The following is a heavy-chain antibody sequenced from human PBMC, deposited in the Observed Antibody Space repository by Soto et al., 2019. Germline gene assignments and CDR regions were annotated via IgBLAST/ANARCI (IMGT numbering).Heavy chain of an antibody. V-gene: IGHV4-34*01. CDR1: GGSFSGYY. Sequence: QVQLQQWGAGLLKPSETLSLTCAVYGGSFSGYYWSWIRQPPGKGLEWIGEINHSGSTNYNPSLKSRVTISVDTSKNQFPLKLSSVTAADTAVYYCARGPGYCSSTSCGWFDPWGQGTLVTVSS. CDR2: INHSGST. CDR3: ARGPGYCSSTSCGWFDP. J-gene: IGHJ5*02. D-gene: IGHD2-2*01.